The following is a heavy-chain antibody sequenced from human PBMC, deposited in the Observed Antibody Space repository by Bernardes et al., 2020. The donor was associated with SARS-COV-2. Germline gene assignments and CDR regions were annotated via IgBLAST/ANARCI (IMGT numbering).Heavy chain of an antibody. J-gene: IGHJ6*02. CDR1: GFTVSSNY. CDR3: ASPGGYCSGGSCAYYYYVMDV. D-gene: IGHD2-15*01. V-gene: IGHV3-53*01. Sequence: GGSLRLSCAASGFTVSSNYMSWVRQAPGKGLEWVSVIYSGGSTYYADSVKGRFTISRDNSKNTLYLQMNSLRAEDTAVYYCASPGGYCSGGSCAYYYYVMDVWGQGTTVTVSS. CDR2: IYSGGST.